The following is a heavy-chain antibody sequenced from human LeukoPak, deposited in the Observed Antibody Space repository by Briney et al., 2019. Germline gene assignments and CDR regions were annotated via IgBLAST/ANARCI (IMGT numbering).Heavy chain of an antibody. J-gene: IGHJ4*02. D-gene: IGHD3-22*01. CDR3: ARDLLEGDSSGLIDY. Sequence: ASVKVSCKASGCTFTSYYMHWVRQAPGQGLEWMGVISPTGGSTRYAQKFQGRVTMTRDMSTRTVYMELSSLRSEDTAVYYCARDLLEGDSSGLIDYWGQGTLVTVSS. CDR1: GCTFTSYY. CDR2: ISPTGGST. V-gene: IGHV1-46*01.